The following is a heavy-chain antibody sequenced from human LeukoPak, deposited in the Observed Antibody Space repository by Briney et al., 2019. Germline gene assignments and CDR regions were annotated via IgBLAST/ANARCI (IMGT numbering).Heavy chain of an antibody. Sequence: GGPLRLSCAASGLTFSTYAMSWVRQAPGKGLEWVSSISGSGGGTYYADSVKGRFTISRDNVQNSLYLQMNSLTAEDTALYYCARRFDSWGQGTLVTVSS. J-gene: IGHJ4*02. CDR1: GLTFSTYA. V-gene: IGHV3-23*01. CDR2: ISGSGGGT. CDR3: ARRFDS.